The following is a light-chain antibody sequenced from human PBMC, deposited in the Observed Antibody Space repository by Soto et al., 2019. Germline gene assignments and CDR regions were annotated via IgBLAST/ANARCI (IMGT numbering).Light chain of an antibody. Sequence: QSALTQPPSVSGAPGQRVTISCTGSSSNVGAGFDVHWYQQLPGTAPRLLIYDNNNRPSGVPDRFSGSKSGTSASLAITGLQAEDEADYYCQSYDSSLTDSVFGGGTKLTVL. V-gene: IGLV1-40*01. J-gene: IGLJ2*01. CDR1: SSNVGAGFD. CDR3: QSYDSSLTDSV. CDR2: DNN.